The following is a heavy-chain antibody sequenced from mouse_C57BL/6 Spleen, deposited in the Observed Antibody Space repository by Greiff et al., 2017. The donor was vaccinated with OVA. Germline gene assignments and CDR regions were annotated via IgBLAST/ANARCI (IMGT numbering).Heavy chain of an antibody. CDR1: GYTFTSYW. D-gene: IGHD2-4*01. CDR3: ARDDYDDGYAMDD. CDR2: IDPSDSYT. V-gene: IGHV1-59*01. Sequence: VQLQQPGAELVRPGTSVKLSCKASGYTFTSYWMHWVKQRPGQGLEWIGVIDPSDSYTNYNQKFKGKATLTVDTSSSTAYMQLSSLTSEDSAVYYCARDDYDDGYAMDDWGQGTSVTVSS. J-gene: IGHJ4*01.